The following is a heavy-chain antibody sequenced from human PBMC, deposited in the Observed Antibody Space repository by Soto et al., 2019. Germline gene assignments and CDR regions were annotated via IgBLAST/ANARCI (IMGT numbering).Heavy chain of an antibody. CDR2: IYYSGST. CDR1: GVSISSSSYY. Sequence: SETLSLTCTVSGVSISSSSYYWGWIRQPPGKGLEWIGSIYYSGSTYYNPSLKSRVTISVDTSKNQFSLKLSSVTAADTAVYYCASIYGAGNDYWGQGTLVTVSS. V-gene: IGHV4-39*01. J-gene: IGHJ4*02. CDR3: ASIYGAGNDY. D-gene: IGHD4-17*01.